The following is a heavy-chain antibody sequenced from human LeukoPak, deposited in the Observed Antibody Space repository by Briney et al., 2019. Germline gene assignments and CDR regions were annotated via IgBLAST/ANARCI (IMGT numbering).Heavy chain of an antibody. D-gene: IGHD6-19*01. V-gene: IGHV1-69*13. CDR2: IIPIFGTA. Sequence: SVKVSCKASGGTFSSYAISWVRQAPGQGLEWMGGIIPIFGTANYAQKFQGRVTITADESTSTAYMELSSLSSEDTAVYYCARHYRGIAVAGPYFDYWGQGTLVTVSS. CDR3: ARHYRGIAVAGPYFDY. CDR1: GGTFSSYA. J-gene: IGHJ4*02.